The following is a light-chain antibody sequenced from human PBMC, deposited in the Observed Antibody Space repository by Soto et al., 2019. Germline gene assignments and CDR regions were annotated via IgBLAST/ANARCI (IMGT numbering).Light chain of an antibody. CDR1: QNVKTR. Sequence: EKVMTQSPATLSVSPGERATLSCRASQNVKTRLAWYQQKPGQAPRLLIYEAFTRATGIPARFSDSASGTEFTLTISSLQSEDFAVYYCQQYDEWPLTFGGGTKVEIK. CDR2: EAF. J-gene: IGKJ4*01. CDR3: QQYDEWPLT. V-gene: IGKV3-15*01.